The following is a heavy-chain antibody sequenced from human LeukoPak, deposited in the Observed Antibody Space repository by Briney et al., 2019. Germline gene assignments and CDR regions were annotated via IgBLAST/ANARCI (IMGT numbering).Heavy chain of an antibody. V-gene: IGHV1-69*05. CDR1: GGTFSSYA. J-gene: IGHJ5*02. CDR3: AKLAASETGEGS. Sequence: SVKVSCKAPGGTFSSYAISWVRQAPGQGLEWMGGIIPIFGTANYAQKFQGRVTMTRDTSTSTVYMELSSLRSEDTAIYYCAKLAASETGEGSWGQGTLVTVSS. CDR2: IIPIFGTA. D-gene: IGHD6-13*01.